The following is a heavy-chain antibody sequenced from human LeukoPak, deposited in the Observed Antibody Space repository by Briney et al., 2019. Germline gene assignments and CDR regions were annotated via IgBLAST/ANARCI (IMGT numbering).Heavy chain of an antibody. J-gene: IGHJ6*02. CDR1: GGSFSGYY. CDR2: INHSGST. CDR3: ARYCSSTSCYHGMDV. D-gene: IGHD2-2*01. V-gene: IGHV4-34*01. Sequence: SETLSLTCAVYGGSFSGYYWSWIRQPPGKGLEWIGEINHSGSTNYDPSLKSRVTISVDTSKNQFSLKLSSVTAADTAVYYCARYCSSTSCYHGMDVWGQGTTVTVSS.